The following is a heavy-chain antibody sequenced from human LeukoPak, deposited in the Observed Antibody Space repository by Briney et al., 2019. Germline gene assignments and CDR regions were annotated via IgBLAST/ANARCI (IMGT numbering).Heavy chain of an antibody. Sequence: GGSLRLSCAASGFTFSSYSMSWVRQAPGKGLEWVGFIRSKAYGGTTEYAASVKGRFTISRDDSKSIAYLQMNSLKTEDTAVYYCTRDRRPWGSSYYYYGMDVWGQGTTVTVSS. D-gene: IGHD2-2*01. CDR1: GFTFSSYS. CDR2: IRSKAYGGTT. V-gene: IGHV3-49*04. CDR3: TRDRRPWGSSYYYYGMDV. J-gene: IGHJ6*02.